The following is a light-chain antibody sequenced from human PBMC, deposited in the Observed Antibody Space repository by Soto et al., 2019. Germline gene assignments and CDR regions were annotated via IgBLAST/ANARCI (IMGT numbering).Light chain of an antibody. CDR2: DAS. Sequence: EIVLTQSPATLSLSPGERATLSCRASQSVSTYLAWYQQKPGQAPRLLIFDASNRATGIPARSSGSGSGTDSPLTITSLEPEDFAVYYCQQRSNWPPEFTFGPGTKVDIK. V-gene: IGKV3-11*01. J-gene: IGKJ3*01. CDR1: QSVSTY. CDR3: QQRSNWPPEFT.